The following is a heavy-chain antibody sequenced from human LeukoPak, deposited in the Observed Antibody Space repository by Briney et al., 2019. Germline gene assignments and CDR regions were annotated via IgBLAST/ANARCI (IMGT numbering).Heavy chain of an antibody. Sequence: GGSLRLSCAASGFTFSSYSMNWVRQAPGKGLEWVSYISSSSSTIYYADSVKGRFTISRDNAKNSLYLQMNSLRAEDTAVYYCARVRGGYYVGYWGQGTLVTVSS. V-gene: IGHV3-48*01. J-gene: IGHJ4*02. D-gene: IGHD5-24*01. CDR1: GFTFSSYS. CDR3: ARVRGGYYVGY. CDR2: ISSSSSTI.